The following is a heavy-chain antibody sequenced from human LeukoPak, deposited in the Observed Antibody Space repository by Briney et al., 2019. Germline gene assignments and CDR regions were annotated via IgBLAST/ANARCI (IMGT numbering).Heavy chain of an antibody. CDR2: IKKDGIEK. D-gene: IGHD6-19*01. CDR1: GFTLSDYW. Sequence: PGGSLRLSCAVSGFTLSDYWMSWVRQAPGKGLEWVANIKKDGIEKNYVDSVKGRFTISRDNSKNTVYLQMNSLRAEDTAVYYCAKTTTGYSSGRFPGWPVDYWGQGTLVTVSS. V-gene: IGHV3-7*03. CDR3: AKTTTGYSSGRFPGWPVDY. J-gene: IGHJ4*02.